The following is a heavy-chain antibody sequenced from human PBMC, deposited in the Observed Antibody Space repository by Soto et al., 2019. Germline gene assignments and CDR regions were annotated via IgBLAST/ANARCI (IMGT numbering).Heavy chain of an antibody. CDR3: ARARFQVLYGKPYFDS. Sequence: QVQLQEPGPGLVKPSQTLSLTCTVSGGSITTGGSYWSWIRQHPGKGLEWIGNIYHSGNTYYNPSLKSRLTISVDTSKNHFSLMVDSVTAADTAVYYCARARFQVLYGKPYFDSWGQGTLVTVSS. CDR2: IYHSGNT. V-gene: IGHV4-31*03. J-gene: IGHJ4*02. CDR1: GGSITTGGSY. D-gene: IGHD2-2*02.